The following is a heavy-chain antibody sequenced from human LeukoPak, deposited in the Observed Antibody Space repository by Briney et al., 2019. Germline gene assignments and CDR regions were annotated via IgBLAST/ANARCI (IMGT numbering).Heavy chain of an antibody. V-gene: IGHV3-30*18. J-gene: IGHJ4*02. Sequence: RSLRLSCAASGFTFSSYGMHWVRQAPGKGLEWVAVISYDGSNKYYADSVKGRFTISRDNSKNTLYLQMNSLRAEDTAVYYCAKEQNIVVVVAATRGFDYWGQGTLVTVSS. D-gene: IGHD2-15*01. CDR1: GFTFSSYG. CDR3: AKEQNIVVVVAATRGFDY. CDR2: ISYDGSNK.